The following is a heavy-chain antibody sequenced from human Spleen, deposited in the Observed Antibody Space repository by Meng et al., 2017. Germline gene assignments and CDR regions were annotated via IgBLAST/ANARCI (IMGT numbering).Heavy chain of an antibody. Sequence: QLQLQESGPGLVKPSETLSLTCTVSGGSISSSSYYWGWIRQPPGKGLEWIGYIYYSGSTYYNPSLKSRVTISVDTSKNQFSLKLSSVTAADTAVYYCAREWEQSYFDYWGQGTLVTVSS. CDR3: AREWEQSYFDY. J-gene: IGHJ4*02. D-gene: IGHD1-26*01. V-gene: IGHV4-39*07. CDR1: GGSISSSSYY. CDR2: IYYSGST.